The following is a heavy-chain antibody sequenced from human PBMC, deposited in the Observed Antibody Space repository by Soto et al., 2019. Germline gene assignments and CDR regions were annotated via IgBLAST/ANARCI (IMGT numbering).Heavy chain of an antibody. Sequence: QVQLVQSGAEVKKPGASVKVSCKASGYTFTSYDINWVRQATGQGLEWMGWMNPNSGNTGYAQKFQGRVTMTRNTSISTAYMELSSLRSEDTAVYYCARGSRGYCSGGSCDSYYYYGMDVWGQGTTVTVSS. V-gene: IGHV1-8*01. J-gene: IGHJ6*02. CDR2: MNPNSGNT. CDR1: GYTFTSYD. CDR3: ARGSRGYCSGGSCDSYYYYGMDV. D-gene: IGHD2-15*01.